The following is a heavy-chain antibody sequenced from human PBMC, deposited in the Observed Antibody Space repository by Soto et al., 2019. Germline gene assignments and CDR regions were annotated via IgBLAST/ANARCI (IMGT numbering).Heavy chain of an antibody. CDR3: EKEADTAMVLDEYFQQ. CDR2: ISGSGGST. J-gene: IGHJ1*01. V-gene: IGHV3-23*01. D-gene: IGHD5-18*01. CDR1: GFTFSSYA. Sequence: GGSLRLSCAASGFTFSSYAMSWVRQAPGKGLEWVSAISGSGGSTYYADSVKGRFTISRDNSKNTLYLQMNSLRAEDTAVYYCEKEADTAMVLDEYFQQCGQRNLVTVS.